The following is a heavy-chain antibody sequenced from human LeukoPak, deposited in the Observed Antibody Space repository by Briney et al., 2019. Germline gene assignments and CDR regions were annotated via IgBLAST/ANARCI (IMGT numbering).Heavy chain of an antibody. CDR1: GYSISSDYY. CDR2: IYHSGST. D-gene: IGHD5-12*01. CDR3: ARAHERGATIKGKWFDP. J-gene: IGHJ5*02. Sequence: SETLSLTCSVSGYSISSDYYWGWIRQPPGKGLEWIGSIYHSGSTYYNPSLKSRVTISVDTSKNQFSLKLSSVTAADTAVYYCARAHERGATIKGKWFDPWGQGTLVTVSS. V-gene: IGHV4-38-2*02.